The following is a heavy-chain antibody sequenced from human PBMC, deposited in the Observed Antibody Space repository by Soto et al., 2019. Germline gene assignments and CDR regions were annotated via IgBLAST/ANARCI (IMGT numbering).Heavy chain of an antibody. V-gene: IGHV3-15*07. CDR3: TTGSVEGV. D-gene: IGHD2-15*01. CDR2: IKRKIDGEAT. Sequence: EVQLVESGGGLVKPGGSLRLSCAASGFNFSNAWMNWVRQAPGKGLEWVGRIKRKIDGEATDDAGPVKVRFTVVRDDSKSALDLQMTRLKGDDKDVYYCTTGSVEGVWGQGTTVTVS. CDR1: GFNFSNAW. J-gene: IGHJ6*02.